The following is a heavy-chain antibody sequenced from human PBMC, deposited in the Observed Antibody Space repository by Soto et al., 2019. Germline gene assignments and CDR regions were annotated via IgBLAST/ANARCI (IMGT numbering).Heavy chain of an antibody. CDR2: ITDSGDDT. CDR1: GFTFNNYA. J-gene: IGHJ4*02. V-gene: IGHV3-23*01. CDR3: AKLGSSSWSPHYYFDY. Sequence: EVQLLESGGGLVQPGGSLRLSCAASGFTFNNYAMGWVRQAPGKGLEWVSAITDSGDDTYYIDSVKGRFTISRDNSKSTLYLQMNSPRAEDTAMYYCAKLGSSSWSPHYYFDYSGQGTLVTVSS. D-gene: IGHD2-2*01.